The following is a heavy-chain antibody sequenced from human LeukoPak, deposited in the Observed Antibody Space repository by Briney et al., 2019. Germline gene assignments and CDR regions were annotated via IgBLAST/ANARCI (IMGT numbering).Heavy chain of an antibody. D-gene: IGHD3-3*01. CDR2: IYPTDSDV. V-gene: IGHV5-51*01. J-gene: IGHJ4*02. Sequence: GESLKISCQGSGYRFPTYWIGWVRQMPGKGLEWMGTIYPTDSDVRYSPSFQGQVTISVDKSNSTAFLQWSSLKASDSAMYYCARLITIFGVVGYFDYWGQGTLVTVSS. CDR3: ARLITIFGVVGYFDY. CDR1: GYRFPTYW.